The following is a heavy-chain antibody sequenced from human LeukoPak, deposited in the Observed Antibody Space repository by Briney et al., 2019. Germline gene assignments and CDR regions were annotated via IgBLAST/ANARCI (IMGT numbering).Heavy chain of an antibody. CDR3: ARDLFSYGANQDDY. CDR1: GFTFSSYG. Sequence: PGGSLRLSCVASGFTFSSYGMNWVRQAPGKGLEWVANINHDGSDKYYVDSVKGRFTISRDNAKKSLYLQMNSLRAEDTAVYYCARDLFSYGANQDDYWGQGTLVTVSS. D-gene: IGHD5-18*01. J-gene: IGHJ4*02. V-gene: IGHV3-7*01. CDR2: INHDGSDK.